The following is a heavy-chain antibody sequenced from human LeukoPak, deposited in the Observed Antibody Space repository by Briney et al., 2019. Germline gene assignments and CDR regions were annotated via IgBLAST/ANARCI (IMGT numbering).Heavy chain of an antibody. V-gene: IGHV1-46*01. Sequence: ASVKVSCKASGYTFTSYYMHWVRQAPGQGLEWMGIINPSGGSTSYAQKFQGRVTMTRDTSTSTVYMELSSLRSEDTAVYYCAGEPRWGFTLGMGSFDYWGQGTLVTVSS. CDR2: INPSGGST. CDR3: AGEPRWGFTLGMGSFDY. CDR1: GYTFTSYY. J-gene: IGHJ4*02. D-gene: IGHD3-10*01.